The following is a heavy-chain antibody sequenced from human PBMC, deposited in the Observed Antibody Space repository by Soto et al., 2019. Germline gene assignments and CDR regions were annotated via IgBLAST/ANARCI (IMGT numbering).Heavy chain of an antibody. CDR2: INHSGST. D-gene: IGHD1-26*01. Sequence: QVQLQQWGAGLLKPSETLSLTCAVYGGSFSGYYWSWIRQPQGKGLEWIGEINHSGSTNYNPSLKRRVTISVDTSKNQFSLKLSSVTAADTAVYYCARGLGCIDYWGQGTLVTVSS. CDR1: GGSFSGYY. V-gene: IGHV4-34*01. CDR3: ARGLGCIDY. J-gene: IGHJ4*02.